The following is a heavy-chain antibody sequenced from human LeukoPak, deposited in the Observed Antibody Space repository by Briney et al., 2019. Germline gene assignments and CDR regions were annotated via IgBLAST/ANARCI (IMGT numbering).Heavy chain of an antibody. Sequence: SVKVSCKASGYTSTGYYMHWVRQAPGQGLEWMGWINPNSGGTNYAQKFQGRVTMTRDTSISTAYMELSRLRSDDTAVYYCAREVGMGYDFWSGYSNFDYWGQGTLVTVSS. J-gene: IGHJ4*02. CDR1: GYTSTGYY. CDR3: AREVGMGYDFWSGYSNFDY. D-gene: IGHD3-3*01. V-gene: IGHV1-2*02. CDR2: INPNSGGT.